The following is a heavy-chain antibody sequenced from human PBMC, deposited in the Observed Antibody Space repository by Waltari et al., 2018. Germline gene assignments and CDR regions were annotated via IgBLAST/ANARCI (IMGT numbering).Heavy chain of an antibody. J-gene: IGHJ4*02. D-gene: IGHD2-21*02. CDR3: ARVNVAVVTAGFDY. Sequence: QVQLVQSGAEVKKPGSSVTVSCKASGGTFSSYAISWVRQAPGQGLEWMGGIIPIFGTANYAQKFQGRVTITADESTSTAYMELSSLRSEDTAVYYCARVNVAVVTAGFDYWGQGTLVTVSS. V-gene: IGHV1-69*01. CDR1: GGTFSSYA. CDR2: IIPIFGTA.